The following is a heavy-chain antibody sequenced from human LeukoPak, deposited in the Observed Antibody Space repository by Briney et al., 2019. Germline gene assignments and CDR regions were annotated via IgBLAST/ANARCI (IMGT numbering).Heavy chain of an antibody. J-gene: IGHJ4*02. D-gene: IGHD2-2*02. CDR2: INPSGGST. V-gene: IGHV1-46*01. Sequence: GESLKTSCKGSGDSFTSYWIGWVRQAPGQGLEWMGVINPSGGSTSYAQKFQGRVSMTRDMSASTVYMELSSLRSEDTAVYYCARATGYTGGDYWGQGTLVTVSS. CDR1: GDSFTSYW. CDR3: ARATGYTGGDY.